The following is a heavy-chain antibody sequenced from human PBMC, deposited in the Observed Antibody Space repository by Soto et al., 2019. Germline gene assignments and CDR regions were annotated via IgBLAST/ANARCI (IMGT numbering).Heavy chain of an antibody. D-gene: IGHD2-2*01. CDR2: ISYSGST. CDR3: ARGRIVVVPAYFDH. CDR1: GGSISSGGYY. J-gene: IGHJ4*02. Sequence: QVQLQESGPGLVKPSQTLSLTCTVSGGSISSGGYYWSWMRQHPGKGLEWIGYISYSGSTYYNPSLKSLVTISVDTSKNQFSLKLSSVAAADTAVYYCARGRIVVVPAYFDHWGQGTLVTVSS. V-gene: IGHV4-31*01.